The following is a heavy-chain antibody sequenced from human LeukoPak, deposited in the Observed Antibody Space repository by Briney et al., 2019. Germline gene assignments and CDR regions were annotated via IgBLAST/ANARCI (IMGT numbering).Heavy chain of an antibody. Sequence: SQTLSLTCTVSGDSSGSGNYYWSWIRQHPGKGLEWIGYIYDSGSTQFNPSLKSRLTVSVDRSKNQFSLDLSTVTAADTAVYYCARVKQADHYYYYYMDVWGKGTTVTVSS. CDR2: IYDSGST. J-gene: IGHJ6*03. D-gene: IGHD6-13*01. CDR1: GDSSGSGNYY. V-gene: IGHV4-30-4*01. CDR3: ARVKQADHYYYYYMDV.